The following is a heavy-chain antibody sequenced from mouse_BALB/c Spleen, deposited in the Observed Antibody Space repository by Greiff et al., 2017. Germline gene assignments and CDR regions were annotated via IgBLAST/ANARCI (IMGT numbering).Heavy chain of an antibody. D-gene: IGHD1-2*01. Sequence: LQQPGSELVRPGASVKLSCKASGYTFTSYWMHWVKQRPGQGLEWIGNIYPGSGSTNYNEKFKGKATLTADTSSSTAYMQLSSLTSEDSAVYFCAREPTATFMDYWGQGTSVTVSS. CDR1: GYTFTSYW. J-gene: IGHJ4*01. CDR3: AREPTATFMDY. V-gene: IGHV1S22*01. CDR2: IYPGSGST.